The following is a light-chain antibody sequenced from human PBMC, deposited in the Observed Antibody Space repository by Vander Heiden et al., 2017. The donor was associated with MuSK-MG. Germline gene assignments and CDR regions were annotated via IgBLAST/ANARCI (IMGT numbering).Light chain of an antibody. Sequence: DIQMTQSPSSLSASIGDRVSITCRASQSINTFLNWYQQKPGKAPNLLIYGASTLHSGVPSRFSGSGYETHFTLTISNLQVEDFATYYCQQSDSLPPNTFGQGTKLDIK. CDR2: GAS. CDR3: QQSDSLPPNT. CDR1: QSINTF. J-gene: IGKJ2*01. V-gene: IGKV1-39*01.